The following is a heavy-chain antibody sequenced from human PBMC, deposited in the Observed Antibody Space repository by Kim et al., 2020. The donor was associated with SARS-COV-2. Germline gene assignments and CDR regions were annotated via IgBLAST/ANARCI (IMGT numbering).Heavy chain of an antibody. J-gene: IGHJ6*02. Sequence: VKGRFTISRDNAKNSLYLQMNSLRAEDTAVYYCAKRIAAPNYYYYYGMDVWGQGTTVTVSS. D-gene: IGHD6-6*01. CDR3: AKRIAAPNYYYYYGMDV. V-gene: IGHV3-11*01.